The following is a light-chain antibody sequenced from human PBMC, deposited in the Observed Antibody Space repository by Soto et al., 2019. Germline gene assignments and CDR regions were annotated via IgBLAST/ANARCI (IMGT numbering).Light chain of an antibody. CDR1: SSNIGSNY. Sequence: SVLTQTPSASGTPGQRVTISCSGSSSNIGSNYVYWYQQLPGTAPKLLIHRNNQRPSGVPDRFSGSKSGTSASLAISGLRSEDEADYYCAAWDDSLSGRYVFGTGTKVTVL. J-gene: IGLJ1*01. CDR3: AAWDDSLSGRYV. CDR2: RNN. V-gene: IGLV1-47*01.